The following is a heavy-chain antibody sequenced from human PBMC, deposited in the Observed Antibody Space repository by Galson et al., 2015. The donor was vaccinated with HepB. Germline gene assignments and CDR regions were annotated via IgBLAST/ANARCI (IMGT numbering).Heavy chain of an antibody. D-gene: IGHD3-16*01. Sequence: SETLSLTCTVSGGSISSHYWSWIRQPPGRGLEWIGYVYYSGSTNYSPSLESRVSISVDTSKNQFSLKLRSVTAADTAVYHCARDYTGLDRWGQGILVTVSS. V-gene: IGHV4-59*11. CDR2: VYYSGST. CDR1: GGSISSHY. CDR3: ARDYTGLDR. J-gene: IGHJ4*02.